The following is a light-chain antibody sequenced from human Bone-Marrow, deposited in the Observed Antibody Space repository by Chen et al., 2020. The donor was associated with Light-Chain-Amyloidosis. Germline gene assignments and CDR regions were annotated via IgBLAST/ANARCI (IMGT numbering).Light chain of an antibody. CDR3: QQYGTSPLT. Sequence: EIVLTQSPGTLSLSPGEGANLSCRASQTHSSNYLTWYQQKFGQAPRLLIYGSSSGATGIPDRFTGSGSGADFTLTIDRLEPEDFAMYYCQQYGTSPLTFGGGTKVEIK. CDR1: QTHSSNY. V-gene: IGKV3-20*01. J-gene: IGKJ4*01. CDR2: GSS.